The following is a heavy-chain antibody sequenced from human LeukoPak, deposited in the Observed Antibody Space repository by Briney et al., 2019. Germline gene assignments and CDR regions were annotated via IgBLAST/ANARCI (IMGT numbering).Heavy chain of an antibody. Sequence: GASVKVSCKASGYTFSNFYIHWVRPAPGQGLEYVGWITPKSGDTYSPQRFQGRVTMTRDASISTAYMELSSLRSDDTAVYFCARVRLADERAWAYWGQDTLVTVSS. J-gene: IGHJ4*02. CDR2: ITPKSGDT. CDR1: GYTFSNFY. V-gene: IGHV1-2*02. D-gene: IGHD3-3*02. CDR3: ARVRLADERAWAY.